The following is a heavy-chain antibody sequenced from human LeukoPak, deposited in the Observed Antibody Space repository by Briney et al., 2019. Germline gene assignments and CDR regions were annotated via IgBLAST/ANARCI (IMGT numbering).Heavy chain of an antibody. D-gene: IGHD1-26*01. Sequence: GGSLRLSCAASGFTFSSCAMNWVRQAPGKGLEWVSAIGGGGGSPYYADSVKGRFTISRDNSKNTLYLQMNSLRAEDTAVYYCGKGTDRTSGSYFWGQGTLVTVSS. CDR3: GKGTDRTSGSYF. CDR1: GFTFSSCA. J-gene: IGHJ4*02. V-gene: IGHV3-23*01. CDR2: IGGGGGSP.